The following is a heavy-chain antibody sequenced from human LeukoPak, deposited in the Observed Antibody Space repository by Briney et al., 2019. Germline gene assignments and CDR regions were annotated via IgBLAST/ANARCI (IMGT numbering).Heavy chain of an antibody. CDR3: ARGVATVTTNPHFDY. Sequence: GGSLRLSCAASGFTVSSNYMSWVRQAPGKGLEWVSVIYSGGSTYNADSVKGRFTISRDNSKNTLYLQMNGLRAEDTAVYYCARGVATVTTNPHFDYWGQGTLVTVSS. D-gene: IGHD4-17*01. J-gene: IGHJ4*02. CDR2: IYSGGST. V-gene: IGHV3-66*01. CDR1: GFTVSSNY.